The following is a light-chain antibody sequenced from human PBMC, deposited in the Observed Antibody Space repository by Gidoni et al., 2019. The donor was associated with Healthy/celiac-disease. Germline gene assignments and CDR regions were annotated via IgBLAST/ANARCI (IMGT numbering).Light chain of an antibody. CDR3: QQYYSTPRT. J-gene: IGKJ2*01. CDR2: WAS. CDR1: QSVLYSSNNQNY. V-gene: IGKV4-1*01. Sequence: DIVMTQSPDSLAVSLGERATLNCKSSQSVLYSSNNQNYLAWYQQKPGQPPKLLIYWASTRESGVPDRFSGSGSGTDFTLTISSLQAEDVAVYYCQQYYSTPRTFGQGTKLEIK.